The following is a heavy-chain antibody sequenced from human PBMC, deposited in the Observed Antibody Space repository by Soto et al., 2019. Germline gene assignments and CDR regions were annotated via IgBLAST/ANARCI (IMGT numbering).Heavy chain of an antibody. D-gene: IGHD6-13*01. CDR1: GYIFIGYY. CDR3: ARDTSYSSSWYAGSWFDP. Sequence: QVQLVQSGAEVKKPGASVKVSCKASGYIFIGYYMHWVRQAPGQGLEWMGWINPNSGGTNYAQKFQGRVTMTRDTSISTAYMELSRLRSDDTAVYYCARDTSYSSSWYAGSWFDPWGQGTLVTVSS. CDR2: INPNSGGT. J-gene: IGHJ5*02. V-gene: IGHV1-2*02.